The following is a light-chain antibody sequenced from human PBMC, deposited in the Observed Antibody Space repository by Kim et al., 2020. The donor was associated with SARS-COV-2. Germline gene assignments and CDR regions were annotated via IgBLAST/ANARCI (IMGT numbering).Light chain of an antibody. CDR2: YDS. Sequence: PGKPARIPCGGNNIGSKSVHWYQQKPGQAPVLVIYYDSDRPSGIPERFSGSNSGNTATLTISRVEAGDEADYYCQVWDSSSDHWVFGGGTQLTVL. CDR1: NIGSKS. V-gene: IGLV3-21*04. CDR3: QVWDSSSDHWV. J-gene: IGLJ3*02.